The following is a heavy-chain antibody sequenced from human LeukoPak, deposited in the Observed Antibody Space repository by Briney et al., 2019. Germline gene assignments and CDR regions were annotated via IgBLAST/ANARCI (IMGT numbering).Heavy chain of an antibody. CDR2: ISGSGGST. Sequence: ETLSLTCTVSGGSISSGGYYWSWVRQAPGKGLEWVSAISGSGGSTYYADSVKGRFTISRDNSKNTLYLQMNSLRAEDTAVYYCAKDPDYYDSSGPFDYWGQGTLVTVSS. V-gene: IGHV3-23*01. J-gene: IGHJ4*02. CDR1: GGSISSGGYY. D-gene: IGHD3-22*01. CDR3: AKDPDYYDSSGPFDY.